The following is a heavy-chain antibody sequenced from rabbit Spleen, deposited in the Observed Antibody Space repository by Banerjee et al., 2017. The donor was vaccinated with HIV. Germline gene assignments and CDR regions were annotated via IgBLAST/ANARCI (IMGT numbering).Heavy chain of an antibody. V-gene: IGHV1S32*01. J-gene: IGHJ4*01. D-gene: IGHD6-1*01. Sequence: EESAGGLVNPGGSLTLTYTASGFSLSSYSMGWVRQAPGKELEYIRIISSGDNTYYASWVNGRFTISRSTSLNTVTLQMTSLTAADTATYFCARSRYYDFDYSGYTYAIPNNLWGPGTLVTVS. CDR1: GFSLSSYS. CDR2: ISSGDNT. CDR3: ARSRYYDFDYSGYTYAIPNNL.